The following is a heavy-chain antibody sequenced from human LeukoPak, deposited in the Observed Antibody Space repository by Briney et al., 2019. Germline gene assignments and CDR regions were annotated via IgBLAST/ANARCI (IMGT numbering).Heavy chain of an antibody. J-gene: IGHJ4*02. CDR3: ARAHEDSSGYYQFFDY. Sequence: PGGSLRLSCAASGFTFSSYSMNWVRQAPGKGLEWVSYISSSSSTIYYADSVKGRFTISRDNAKNSLYLQMNSLRAEDTAVYYCARAHEDSSGYYQFFDYWGQGTLVTVSS. V-gene: IGHV3-48*04. CDR2: ISSSSSTI. CDR1: GFTFSSYS. D-gene: IGHD3-22*01.